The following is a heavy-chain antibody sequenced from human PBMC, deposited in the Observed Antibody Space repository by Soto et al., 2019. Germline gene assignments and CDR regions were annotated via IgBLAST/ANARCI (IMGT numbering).Heavy chain of an antibody. V-gene: IGHV1-69*13. D-gene: IGHD6-13*01. CDR2: IIPIFGTA. CDR1: GGTFSSYA. J-gene: IGHJ6*02. Sequence: SVKVSCKASGGTFSSYAISWVRQAPGQGLEWMGGIIPIFGTANYAQKFQGRVTITADESTSTAYMELSSLRSEDTAVYYCARCRGSSSWPTYYYYGMDVWGQGTTVTVS. CDR3: ARCRGSSSWPTYYYYGMDV.